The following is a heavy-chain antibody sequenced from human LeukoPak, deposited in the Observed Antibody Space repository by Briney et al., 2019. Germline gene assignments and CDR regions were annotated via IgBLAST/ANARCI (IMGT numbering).Heavy chain of an antibody. CDR2: IYYSGST. CDR3: ARDRGYDGYYYYGMDV. J-gene: IGHJ6*02. CDR1: GGSISSGDYY. D-gene: IGHD5-12*01. V-gene: IGHV4-30-4*01. Sequence: PSQTVSLTCTVSGGSISSGDYYWSWIRQPPGKGLEWIGYIYYSGSTYYNPSLKSRVTISVDTSKNQFSLKLSSVTAADTAVYYCARDRGYDGYYYYGMDVWGQGTTVTVSS.